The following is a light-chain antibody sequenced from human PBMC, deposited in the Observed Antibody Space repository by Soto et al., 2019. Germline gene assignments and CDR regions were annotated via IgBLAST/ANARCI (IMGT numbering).Light chain of an antibody. CDR3: ETWDSDTRV. J-gene: IGLJ3*02. CDR2: LEGSGTY. V-gene: IGLV4-60*03. CDR1: SGHSGYI. Sequence: QTVVTQSSSVSASLGSPVKLTCTLRSGHSGYIIAWHQQQPGKAPRYLMNLEGSGTYNKGSGVPDRFSGSSSGADRYLTISNLQSEDEADYYCETWDSDTRVFGGGTKLTVL.